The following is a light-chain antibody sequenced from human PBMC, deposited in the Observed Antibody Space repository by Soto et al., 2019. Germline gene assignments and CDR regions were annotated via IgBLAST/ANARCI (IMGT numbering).Light chain of an antibody. Sequence: EIVMTQSPATLSVSPGERATVSCRTSQSVNRNLAWYQQKPGQVPRLLIYGPSTRAIGIPDRFSGSGSGPEFTLTISSLQSEDFAVYYCHQYHEWPMPFGLGTRLDIK. V-gene: IGKV3-15*01. CDR2: GPS. J-gene: IGKJ5*01. CDR1: QSVNRN. CDR3: HQYHEWPMP.